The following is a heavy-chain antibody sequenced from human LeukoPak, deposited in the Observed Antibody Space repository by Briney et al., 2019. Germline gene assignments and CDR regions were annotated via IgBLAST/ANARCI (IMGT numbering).Heavy chain of an antibody. Sequence: SETLSLTCTVSGGSISSYYWSWIRQPPGKGLEWIGYIYYSGSTNYNPSLKSRVTISVDTSKNQFSLKLSSVTAADTAVYYCARGGRDIVVVPAAIYDNWFDPWGQGTLVTVSS. V-gene: IGHV4-59*12. CDR3: ARGGRDIVVVPAAIYDNWFDP. D-gene: IGHD2-2*02. CDR1: GGSISSYY. J-gene: IGHJ5*02. CDR2: IYYSGST.